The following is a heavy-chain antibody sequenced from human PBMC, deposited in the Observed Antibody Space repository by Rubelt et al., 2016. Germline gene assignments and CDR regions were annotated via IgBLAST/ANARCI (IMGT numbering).Heavy chain of an antibody. J-gene: IGHJ6*02. V-gene: IGHV1-3*01. CDR2: INAGNGNT. D-gene: IGHD6-19*01. CDR3: ARAVIAVAGIDHYYYGMDV. Sequence: MRWVRQAPGQRLEWMGWINAGNGNTKYSQKFQGRVTITRDTSASTAYMELSSLRSDDTAVYYCARAVIAVAGIDHYYYGMDVWGQGTTVTVSS.